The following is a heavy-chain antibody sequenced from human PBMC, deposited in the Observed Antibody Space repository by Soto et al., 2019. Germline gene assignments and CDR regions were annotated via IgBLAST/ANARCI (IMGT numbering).Heavy chain of an antibody. D-gene: IGHD3-22*01. CDR1: GGSISSSNW. V-gene: IGHV4-4*02. CDR3: VGGYPWVGFDY. Sequence: PSETLSLTCAVSGGSISSSNWWSWVRQPPGKGLEWIGEIYHSGSTNYNPSLKSRVTISVDKSKNQFSLKLSSVTATDTAVYICVGGYPWVGFDYWGQGTLVTVSS. J-gene: IGHJ4*02. CDR2: IYHSGST.